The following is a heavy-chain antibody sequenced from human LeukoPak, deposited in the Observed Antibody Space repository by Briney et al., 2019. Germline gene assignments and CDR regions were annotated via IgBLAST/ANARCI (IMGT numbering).Heavy chain of an antibody. J-gene: IGHJ4*02. CDR1: GFTFSSYG. V-gene: IGHV3-33*01. Sequence: GGSLRLSCAASGFTFSSYGMHWVRRAPGKGLEWVAVIWYDGSNKYYADSVKGRFTISRDNSKNTLYLQMNSLRAEDTAVYYCARGAEYSSSFFFDYWGQGTLVTVSS. CDR3: ARGAEYSSSFFFDY. CDR2: IWYDGSNK. D-gene: IGHD6-6*01.